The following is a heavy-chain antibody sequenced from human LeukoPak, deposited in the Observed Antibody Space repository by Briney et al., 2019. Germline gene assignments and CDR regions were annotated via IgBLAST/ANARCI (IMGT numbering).Heavy chain of an antibody. D-gene: IGHD3-3*01. CDR1: AYTLTELS. CDR2: FDPEDGET. J-gene: IGHJ4*02. Sequence: GASVKVSCKVSAYTLTELSMHWVRQAPGKGLEWMGGFDPEDGETIYAQKFQGRVTMTEDTSTDTAYMELSSLRSEDTAVYYCAILAQGGVFGVVKYALGYWGQGTLVTVSS. CDR3: AILAQGGVFGVVKYALGY. V-gene: IGHV1-24*01.